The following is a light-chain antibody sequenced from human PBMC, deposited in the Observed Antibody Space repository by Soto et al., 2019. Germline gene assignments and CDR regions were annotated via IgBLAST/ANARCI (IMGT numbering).Light chain of an antibody. CDR2: GAS. CDR1: QSISSY. J-gene: IGKJ4*01. CDR3: QQSYSTLALT. V-gene: IGKV1-39*01. Sequence: DIQMTQSPSSLSASVGDRVTITCRASQSISSYLNWYQQKPGKAPKLLIYGASSLQSGVPSRFSGRGSGTDFTLTISSLQPEDFATYYCQQSYSTLALTFGGGTKVEIK.